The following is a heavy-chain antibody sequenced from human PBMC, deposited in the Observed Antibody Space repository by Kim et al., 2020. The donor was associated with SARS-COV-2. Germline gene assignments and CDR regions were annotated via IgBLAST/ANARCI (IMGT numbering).Heavy chain of an antibody. J-gene: IGHJ6*02. Sequence: GGSLRLSCAASGFTVSSNYMSWVRQAPGKGLEWVSVIYSGGSTYYADSVKGRFTISRDNSKNTLYLQMNSLRAEDTAVYYCARYSVVVGKDYYYYYGMDVWGQGTTVTVSS. D-gene: IGHD2-15*01. CDR1: GFTVSSNY. V-gene: IGHV3-53*01. CDR2: IYSGGST. CDR3: ARYSVVVGKDYYYYYGMDV.